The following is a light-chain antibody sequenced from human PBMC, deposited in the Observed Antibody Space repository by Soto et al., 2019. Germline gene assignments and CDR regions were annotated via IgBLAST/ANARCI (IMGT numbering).Light chain of an antibody. CDR2: DVS. J-gene: IGLJ1*01. CDR1: SSDVGGTNY. CDR3: GSYSSSSTLYV. Sequence: QSVLTQPASVSGSPEQSITISCTGASSDVGGTNYVSWYQQHPGKASKLMIYDVSNRPSGVSNRFSGSKSGNTASLTISGLQAEDVADYYCGSYSSSSTLYVFGTGTKLTVL. V-gene: IGLV2-14*03.